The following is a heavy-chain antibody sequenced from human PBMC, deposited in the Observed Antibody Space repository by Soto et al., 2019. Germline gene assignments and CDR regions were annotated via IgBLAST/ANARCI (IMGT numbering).Heavy chain of an antibody. CDR3: ARTAAAGKYYYGVDV. V-gene: IGHV5-51*01. CDR2: IYPGDSDT. Sequence: EVQLVQSGAEVKKPGESLKISCKGSGYSFTSYWIGWVRQMPGKGLEWMGIIYPGDSDTRYSPSFQGQVTISADKSITTAYPQWSSLKASDTAMYYCARTAAAGKYYYGVDVWGQGTTVTVSS. CDR1: GYSFTSYW. J-gene: IGHJ6*02. D-gene: IGHD6-13*01.